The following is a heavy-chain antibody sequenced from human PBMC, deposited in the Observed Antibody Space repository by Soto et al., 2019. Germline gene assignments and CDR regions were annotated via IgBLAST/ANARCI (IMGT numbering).Heavy chain of an antibody. D-gene: IGHD6-13*01. J-gene: IGHJ4*02. CDR1: GFTFSSYT. V-gene: IGHV3-30-3*01. CDR3: ARGSSRSWYGFDY. CDR2: ISYDGSNK. Sequence: GGSLILSCAASGFTFSSYTMHGVRQAPGKGLEWVAVISYDGSNKCNADSVEGRFTISRDNSKNTLYLQMTSLRGDDTAVYYCARGSSRSWYGFDYWGQGT.